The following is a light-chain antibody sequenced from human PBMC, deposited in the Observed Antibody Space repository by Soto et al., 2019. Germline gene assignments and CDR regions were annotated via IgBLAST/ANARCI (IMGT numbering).Light chain of an antibody. J-gene: IGKJ3*01. Sequence: DSQMTQSPSSLSASVGDSVTITCRASPYISSYVNWYQQKPGKAPKFLLYGASDLQRGVPSRFSGSGSGTDFTLTINSLQPEDFATYHCQKIYSSPLTCGPGTKLDIK. CDR1: PYISSY. CDR2: GAS. V-gene: IGKV1-39*01. CDR3: QKIYSSPLT.